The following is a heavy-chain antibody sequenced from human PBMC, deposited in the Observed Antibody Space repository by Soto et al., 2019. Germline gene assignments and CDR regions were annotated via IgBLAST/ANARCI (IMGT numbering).Heavy chain of an antibody. CDR1: GYTFTRHY. V-gene: IGHV1-46*03. J-gene: IGHJ6*02. CDR3: ATAYCGGDCYPFYYYGMDV. D-gene: IGHD2-21*02. CDR2: INPSGGST. Sequence: ASVKVSCKASGYTFTRHYMHWVRQAPGQGLEWMGIINPSGGSTSYAQKFQGRVTMTRDTSTSTVYMELSSLRSEDTAVYYCATAYCGGDCYPFYYYGMDVWGQGTTVTVSS.